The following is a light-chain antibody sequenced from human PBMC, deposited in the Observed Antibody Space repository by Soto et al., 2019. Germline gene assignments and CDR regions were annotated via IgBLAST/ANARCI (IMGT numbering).Light chain of an antibody. CDR2: DVS. CDR1: SSDVGRYNF. V-gene: IGLV2-11*01. Sequence: VLTQPRSVSGSPGQSVTISCTGTSSDVGRYNFVSWYQQHPGKAPKLMIYDVSKRPSGVPDRFSGSKSGNTASLTISGLQAEDETDYYCCSHAGSSVVFGTGTKVTVL. J-gene: IGLJ1*01. CDR3: CSHAGSSVV.